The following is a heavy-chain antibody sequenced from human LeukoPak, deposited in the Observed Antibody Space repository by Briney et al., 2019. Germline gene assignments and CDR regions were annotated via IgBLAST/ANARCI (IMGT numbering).Heavy chain of an antibody. CDR2: ISSSLDSNI. D-gene: IGHD4-23*01. CDR3: ALTLTRRNMDV. CDR1: GFTFNVYS. V-gene: IGHV3-48*01. J-gene: IGHJ6*03. Sequence: PGGSLRLSCAASGFTFNVYSMNWVRQAPGKGLEWVSFISSSLDSNIYYADSVKGRFTISRDNAKNSLYLQMNSLRAEDTAVYYCALTLTRRNMDVWGKGTTVTVSS.